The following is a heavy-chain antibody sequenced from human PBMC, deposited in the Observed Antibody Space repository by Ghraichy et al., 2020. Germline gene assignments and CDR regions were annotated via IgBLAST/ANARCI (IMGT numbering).Heavy chain of an antibody. CDR3: ARGKATFFDY. Sequence: SETLSLTCAVSGGSISSSNWWSWVRQPPGKGLEWIGEIYHSGSTNYNPSLKSRVTMSVDTSKNQFSLKLNSVTAADTAVYYCARGKATFFDYWGQGTLVTVSS. D-gene: IGHD5-12*01. V-gene: IGHV4-4*02. CDR1: GGSISSSNW. J-gene: IGHJ4*02. CDR2: IYHSGST.